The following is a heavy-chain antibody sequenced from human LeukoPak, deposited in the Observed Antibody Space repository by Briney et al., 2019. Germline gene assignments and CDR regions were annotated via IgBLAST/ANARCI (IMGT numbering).Heavy chain of an antibody. CDR2: ISPGGRAV. D-gene: IGHD1-1*01. J-gene: IGHJ4*02. V-gene: IGHV3-74*01. Sequence: WGSLTLSCAASGCTLSNHWRHWVRRARGLGLGWVGCISPGGRAVNYADSVKARFFISRDDANNAVILQMNALGAADTARYYCVRGTIAWRGFGFWGQGALVTVSS. CDR3: VRGTIAWRGFGF. CDR1: GCTLSNHW.